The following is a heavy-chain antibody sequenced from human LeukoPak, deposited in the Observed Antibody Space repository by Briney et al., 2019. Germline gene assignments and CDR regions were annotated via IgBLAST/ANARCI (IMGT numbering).Heavy chain of an antibody. D-gene: IGHD2-15*01. CDR2: ISGSGVST. CDR3: ARTLGYCSGGSCSFFHY. CDR1: GFTFSSYA. J-gene: IGHJ4*02. Sequence: GGSLRLSCAASGFTFSSYAMSWVRQAPGKGLEWGSSISGSGVSTYYADSVKGRFTISRDNSKNTLYLQMNSLRAEDTAIYYCARTLGYCSGGSCSFFHYWGQGTLVTVSS. V-gene: IGHV3-23*01.